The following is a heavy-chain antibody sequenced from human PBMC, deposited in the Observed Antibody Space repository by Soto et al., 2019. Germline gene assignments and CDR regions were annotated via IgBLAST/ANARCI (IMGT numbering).Heavy chain of an antibody. Sequence: EVQLLESGGGLVQPGGSLRLSCAASGITFSNYAMTWVRQAPGKGLEWVSVISDSGSFTFYADSVKGRFTISRDNSGGTLYLQMNSLRAEDTAIYYCAKRPLNWGRWYFDLWVRGTLVTVSS. D-gene: IGHD7-27*01. J-gene: IGHJ2*01. CDR3: AKRPLNWGRWYFDL. CDR1: GITFSNYA. CDR2: ISDSGSFT. V-gene: IGHV3-23*01.